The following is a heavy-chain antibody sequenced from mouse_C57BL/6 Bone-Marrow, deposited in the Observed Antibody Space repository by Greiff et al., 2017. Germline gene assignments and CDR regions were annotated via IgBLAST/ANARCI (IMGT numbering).Heavy chain of an antibody. Sequence: LVESGAELARPGASVKLSCKASGYTFTSYGISWVKQRTGPGLEWIGEIYPRSGNTYYNEKFKGKATLTADKSSSTAYMELRSLTSEDSAVYFCARKVITTGVAKGFAYWGQGTLVTVSA. CDR3: ARKVITTGVAKGFAY. CDR2: IYPRSGNT. D-gene: IGHD1-1*01. CDR1: GYTFTSYG. V-gene: IGHV1-81*01. J-gene: IGHJ3*01.